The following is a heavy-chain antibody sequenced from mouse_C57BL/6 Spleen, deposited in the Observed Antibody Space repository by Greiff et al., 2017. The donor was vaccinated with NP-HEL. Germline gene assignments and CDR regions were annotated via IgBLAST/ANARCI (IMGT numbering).Heavy chain of an antibody. CDR2: IYPRSGNT. V-gene: IGHV1-81*01. CDR3: AKIYYDYDEGYFDV. D-gene: IGHD2-4*01. CDR1: GYTFTSYG. Sequence: QVQLQQSGAELARPGASVKLSCKASGYTFTSYGISWVKQRTGQGLEWIGDIYPRSGNTYYNEKFKGKATLTADKSSSTAYMELRSLTSEDSAVYFCAKIYYDYDEGYFDVWGTGTTVTVSS. J-gene: IGHJ1*03.